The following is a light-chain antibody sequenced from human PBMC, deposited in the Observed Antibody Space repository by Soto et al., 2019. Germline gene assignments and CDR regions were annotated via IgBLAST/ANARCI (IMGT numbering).Light chain of an antibody. J-gene: IGKJ5*01. CDR2: TAS. V-gene: IGKV1D-16*01. CDR3: QQYSTYPRP. CDR1: QGVGTF. Sequence: DIRLTQSPSSLSASVGDRVTITCRASQGVGTFLAWYQHKPGQAPKSLIKTASTLQSGVPSRFRGRGSGTDFTLTIISLQPEDFASYSCQQYSTYPRPFGQGTRVDLK.